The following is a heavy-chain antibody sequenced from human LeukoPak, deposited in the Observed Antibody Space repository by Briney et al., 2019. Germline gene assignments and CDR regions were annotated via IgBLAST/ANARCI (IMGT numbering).Heavy chain of an antibody. CDR1: GFTFSSYG. V-gene: IGHV3-30*03. CDR3: ARDRAWNYFDY. CDR2: ISNDGSRK. J-gene: IGHJ4*02. D-gene: IGHD3-3*01. Sequence: PGGSLRLSCVASGFTFSSYGMHWVRQAPGKGLEWVAIISNDGSRKYYAHSVEGRFTISRDNSKNTLYLQMDSLRAEDTAVYYCARDRAWNYFDYWGQGTLVTVSS.